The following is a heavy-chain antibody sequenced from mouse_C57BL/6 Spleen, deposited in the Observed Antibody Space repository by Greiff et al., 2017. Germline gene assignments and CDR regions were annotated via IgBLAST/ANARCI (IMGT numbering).Heavy chain of an antibody. CDR3: ARIEGYWYFDV. V-gene: IGHV8-8*01. J-gene: IGHJ1*03. CDR1: GFSLSTFGMG. Sequence: QVTLKVSGPGILQPSQTLSLTCSFSGFSLSTFGMGVGWIRQPSGKGLEWLAHIWWEDDKYYNPALKSRLTLSKETSKNKVFLKIANVDTADTATYYCARIEGYWYFDVWGTGTTVTVSS. CDR2: IWWEDDK.